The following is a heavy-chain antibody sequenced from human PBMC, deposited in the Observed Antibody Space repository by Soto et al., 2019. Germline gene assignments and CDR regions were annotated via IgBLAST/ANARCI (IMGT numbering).Heavy chain of an antibody. Sequence: ASVKVSCKASGYTFTSYGISWVRQAPGQGLEWMGWISAYNGNTNYAQKLQGRVTMTTDTSTSTAYMELRSLRSDDTAVYYCASDRAVSSIAARDSWFDPWGQGTLVTVCS. CDR1: GYTFTSYG. J-gene: IGHJ5*02. V-gene: IGHV1-18*01. CDR3: ASDRAVSSIAARDSWFDP. D-gene: IGHD6-6*01. CDR2: ISAYNGNT.